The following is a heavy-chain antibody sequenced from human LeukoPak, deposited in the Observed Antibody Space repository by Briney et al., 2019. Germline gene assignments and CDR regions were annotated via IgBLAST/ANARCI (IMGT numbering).Heavy chain of an antibody. V-gene: IGHV4-38-2*02. CDR2: IYHSGST. J-gene: IGHJ4*02. D-gene: IGHD3-22*01. CDR1: GYSISSGYY. Sequence: PSETLSLTCTVSGYSISSGYYWGWIRQPPGKGLEWIGSIYHSGSTYYNPSLKSRLTISVDTSKNQFSLKLSSVTAADTAVYYCAGKYYYDISGYSYVDYWGQGTLVTVSS. CDR3: AGKYYYDISGYSYVDY.